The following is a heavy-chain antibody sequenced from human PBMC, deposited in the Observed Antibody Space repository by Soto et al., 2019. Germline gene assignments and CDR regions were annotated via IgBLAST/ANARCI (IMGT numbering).Heavy chain of an antibody. Sequence: PGGSLRLSCAASGFTFSSYEMNWVRQAPGKGLEWVSYISSSGSTIYYADSVKGRFTISRDNAKNSLYLQMNSLRAEDTAVYYCATYYYDSSGYYHDAFDIWGQGTMVTVSS. CDR3: ATYYYDSSGYYHDAFDI. J-gene: IGHJ3*02. CDR1: GFTFSSYE. CDR2: ISSSGSTI. D-gene: IGHD3-22*01. V-gene: IGHV3-48*03.